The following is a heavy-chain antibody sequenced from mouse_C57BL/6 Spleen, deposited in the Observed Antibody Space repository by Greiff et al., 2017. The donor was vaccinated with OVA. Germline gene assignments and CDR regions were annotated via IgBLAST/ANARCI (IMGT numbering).Heavy chain of an antibody. CDR3: ASLYYDYDGGAWFAY. V-gene: IGHV5-16*01. CDR2: INYDGSST. J-gene: IGHJ3*01. CDR1: GFTFSDYY. D-gene: IGHD2-4*01. Sequence: EVKVVESEGGLVQPGSSMKLSCTASGFTFSDYYMAWVRQVPEKGLEWVANINYDGSSTYYLDSLKSRFIISRDNAKNILYLQMSSLKSEDTATYYCASLYYDYDGGAWFAYWGQGTLVTVSA.